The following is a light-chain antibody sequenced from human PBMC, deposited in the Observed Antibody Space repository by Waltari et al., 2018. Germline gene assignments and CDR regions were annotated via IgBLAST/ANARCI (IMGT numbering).Light chain of an antibody. CDR2: GTS. J-gene: IGKJ2*01. CDR1: QSVSSSY. CDR3: QQYGRSPPYT. Sequence: EIVLTQSPGTLSLSPGERATLSCRASQSVSSSYLAWYQQKPGQAPRLLIYGTSSRATGIPVRFSGSGSGTDFILTISRLEPEAFAVYYCQQYGRSPPYTFGQGTKLEIK. V-gene: IGKV3-20*01.